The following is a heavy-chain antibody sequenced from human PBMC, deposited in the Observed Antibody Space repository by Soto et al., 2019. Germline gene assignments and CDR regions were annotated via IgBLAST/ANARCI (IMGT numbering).Heavy chain of an antibody. V-gene: IGHV3-33*01. CDR1: GFMFSNHG. CDR2: IWSDGNNR. D-gene: IGHD1-1*01. J-gene: IGHJ4*02. Sequence: QVQLVESGGGVVQPGRSLRLSCAASGFMFSNHGMHWVRQAPGKGLEWVAVIWSDGNNRYYAASVKGRFTISRDNSKKTVYLQMSSLRAEDTAVYYCVRGDNWNDAASDYWGQGTLVTVSS. CDR3: VRGDNWNDAASDY.